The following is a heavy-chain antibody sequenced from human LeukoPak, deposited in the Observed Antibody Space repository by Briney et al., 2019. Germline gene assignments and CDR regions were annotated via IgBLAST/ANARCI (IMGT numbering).Heavy chain of an antibody. D-gene: IGHD2-8*01. CDR3: ARDLGYCTNGACHTRFDY. J-gene: IGHJ4*02. Sequence: GGSLRLSCAVSGFTFSSYSMNWVRQAPGKGLEWVSYISSSSTTIYYADSVKGRFTISRDNAKNSLYLQLNSLRAEDTAVYYCARDLGYCTNGACHTRFDYWGQGTLVTVSS. V-gene: IGHV3-48*01. CDR2: ISSSSTTI. CDR1: GFTFSSYS.